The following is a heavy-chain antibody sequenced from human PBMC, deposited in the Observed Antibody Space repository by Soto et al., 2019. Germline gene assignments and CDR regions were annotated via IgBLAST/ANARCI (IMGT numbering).Heavy chain of an antibody. CDR2: IYYSGAT. Sequence: QVQLQESGLGLVKPSQTLSLTCTVSGDSMGSGGHYYNWIRLLPGKGLEWIGYIYYSGATHYNPSLRGRVSISIDTSNNQFSLRLISVTAADTALYFCARDKDLEPTVWGYWGQGTQVTVSS. CDR1: GDSMGSGGHY. CDR3: ARDKDLEPTVWGY. D-gene: IGHD7-27*01. J-gene: IGHJ4*02. V-gene: IGHV4-31*03.